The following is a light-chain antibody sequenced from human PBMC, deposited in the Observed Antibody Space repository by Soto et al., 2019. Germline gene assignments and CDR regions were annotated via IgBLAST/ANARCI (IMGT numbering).Light chain of an antibody. CDR1: SSDVGAYNY. CDR3: SSFASSNTWV. CDR2: EVT. Sequence: QSALTQPPSASGSPGQSVTISCTGTSSDVGAYNYVSWYQQHAGKAPKLVIYEVTKRPSGVPDRVSGSKSANTASLTVSGLQGEDEADYYCSSFASSNTWVFVGGTKLTVL. J-gene: IGLJ3*02. V-gene: IGLV2-8*01.